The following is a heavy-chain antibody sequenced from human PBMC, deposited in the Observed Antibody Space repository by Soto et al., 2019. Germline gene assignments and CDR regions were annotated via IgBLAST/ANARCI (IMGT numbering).Heavy chain of an antibody. V-gene: IGHV3-53*01. CDR2: IYGGGTT. CDR1: GFAVSSKY. CDR3: VQTTGWPGFDF. J-gene: IGHJ4*02. D-gene: IGHD6-19*01. Sequence: EVPLVESGGGRIQPGGSLRLSCAASGFAVSSKYMTWVRQAPGKGMEWDSVIYGGGTTYYADSVKGRFTISRDTSKNTLYLQLNSLRADDTAVYYCVQTTGWPGFDFWGQGTLVTVSS.